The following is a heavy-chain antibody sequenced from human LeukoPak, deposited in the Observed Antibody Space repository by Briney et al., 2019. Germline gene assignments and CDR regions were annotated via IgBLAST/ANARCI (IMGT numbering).Heavy chain of an antibody. J-gene: IGHJ4*02. CDR3: ARGVAGSGSTPKY. D-gene: IGHD1-26*01. V-gene: IGHV4-59*01. CDR1: GGSISSYY. CDR2: IYYNGNT. Sequence: PSETLSLTCTVSGGSISSYYWIWIRQPPGKGLEWIGFIYYNGNTNYNPSLKSRLTISEDSSKRQSSLKLTSVTAADTAVYYCARGVAGSGSTPKYWGQGTLVTVSS.